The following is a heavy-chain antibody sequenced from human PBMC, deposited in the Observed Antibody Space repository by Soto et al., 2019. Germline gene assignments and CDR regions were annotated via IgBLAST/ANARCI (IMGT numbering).Heavy chain of an antibody. CDR3: ARRDRNGGYCDS. CDR1: GFTFSDYW. D-gene: IGHD2-8*01. J-gene: IGHJ4*02. CDR2: INGDGSSA. V-gene: IGHV3-74*01. Sequence: PGGSLRLSCAVSGFTFSDYWMHWVRQAPGKGLVWVARINGDGSSANYAASVKDRFTISRDNAENTVYLQMNSLRAEDTAVYFCARRDRNGGYCDSWGQGVLVTVSS.